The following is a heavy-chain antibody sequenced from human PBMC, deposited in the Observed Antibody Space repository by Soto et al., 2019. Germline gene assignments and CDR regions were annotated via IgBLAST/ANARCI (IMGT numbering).Heavy chain of an antibody. Sequence: QITLKESGHALVKPTQTLTLTCTLSGFSLSTSEMVVGWIRQPPGKALAWLGISYGDDDTRNRPSLRSRLTITSDTSKNQVVLTLTDMDPADTAKYYCARRRGRGRVIPAPYFGFWGQVVPVTVSS. V-gene: IGHV2-5*02. J-gene: IGHJ4*02. CDR2: SYGDDDT. CDR1: GFSLSTSEMV. CDR3: ARRRGRGRVIPAPYFGF. D-gene: IGHD2-15*01.